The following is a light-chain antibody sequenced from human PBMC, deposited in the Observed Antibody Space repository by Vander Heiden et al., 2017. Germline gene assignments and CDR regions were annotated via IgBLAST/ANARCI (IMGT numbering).Light chain of an antibody. V-gene: IGLV7-43*01. J-gene: IGLJ3*02. CDR3: LLYYGGAWV. CDR1: TGAVTSGYY. Sequence: QPVVTQQPSLTVSPGGTVTLTGASSTGAVTSGYYPNWFQQKPGQAPRVLIYSTSNKHAWTPARFSGSLLGGKAALTLSGVQPEDEAEYYCLLYYGGAWVFGGGTKLTVL. CDR2: STS.